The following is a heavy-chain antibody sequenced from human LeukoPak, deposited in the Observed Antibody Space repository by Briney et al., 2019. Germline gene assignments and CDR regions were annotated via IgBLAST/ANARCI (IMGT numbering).Heavy chain of an antibody. D-gene: IGHD5-24*01. J-gene: IGHJ4*02. Sequence: SETLSLTCTVSGGSISSYYWSWIRQPPGKGLEWIGYIYYSGSTNYNPSLKSRVTISVDTSKNQFSLKLSSVTAADTAVYYCARARDGYNKRPFDYWGQGTLVTVSS. CDR3: ARARDGYNKRPFDY. V-gene: IGHV4-59*01. CDR2: IYYSGST. CDR1: GGSISSYY.